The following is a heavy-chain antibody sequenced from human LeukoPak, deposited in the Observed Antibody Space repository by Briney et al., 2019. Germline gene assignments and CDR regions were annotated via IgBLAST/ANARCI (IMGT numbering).Heavy chain of an antibody. CDR2: TYYRSKWYN. CDR1: GDSVSSNSAA. J-gene: IGHJ3*02. Sequence: SQTLSLTCAISGDSVSSNSAAWNWIRQSPSRGLEWLGRTYYRSKWYNDYAVSVKSRITINPDTSKNQFSLQLNSVTPEDTAVYYCARDPGHRWLQPDAFDIWGQGTMVTVSS. CDR3: ARDPGHRWLQPDAFDI. V-gene: IGHV6-1*01. D-gene: IGHD5-24*01.